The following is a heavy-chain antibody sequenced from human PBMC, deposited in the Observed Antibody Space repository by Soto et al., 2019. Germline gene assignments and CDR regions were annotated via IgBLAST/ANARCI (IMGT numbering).Heavy chain of an antibody. J-gene: IGHJ4*02. CDR3: ARAPPPSSAWEAFDY. D-gene: IGHD3-22*01. CDR2: INHGGST. Sequence: QVQLQQWGAGLLKPSETLSLTCAVYGGSFSGYYWSWIRQPPGKGLEWIGEINHGGSTNYNPSLKSRVTISVDTSKNQCSLKLSSVTAADTAVYYCARAPPPSSAWEAFDYWGQGTLVTVSS. V-gene: IGHV4-34*01. CDR1: GGSFSGYY.